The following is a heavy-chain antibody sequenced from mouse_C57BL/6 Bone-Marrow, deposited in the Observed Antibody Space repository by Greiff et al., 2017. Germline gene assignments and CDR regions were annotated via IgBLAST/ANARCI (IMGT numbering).Heavy chain of an antibody. J-gene: IGHJ3*01. Sequence: VQLQQSGAELVRPGASVKLSCTASGFNIKDDYMHWVKQRPEQGLEWIGWIDPENGDTEYASKFQGKATITADTSSNTAYLQLSSLTSEDTAGYYCTIYDGYSWFAYWGQGTLVTVSA. V-gene: IGHV14-4*01. CDR2: IDPENGDT. CDR3: TIYDGYSWFAY. D-gene: IGHD2-3*01. CDR1: GFNIKDDY.